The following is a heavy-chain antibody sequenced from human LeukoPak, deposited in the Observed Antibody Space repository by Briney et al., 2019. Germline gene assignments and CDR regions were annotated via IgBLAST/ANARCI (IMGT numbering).Heavy chain of an antibody. CDR3: ARGGVPAAMGYYYYYMDV. D-gene: IGHD2-2*01. J-gene: IGHJ6*03. V-gene: IGHV1-8*03. Sequence: ASVKVSCKASGYTFTSYDINWVRQATGQGLEWMGWMNPNGGNTGYAQKFQGRVTITRNTSISTAYMELSSLRSEDTAVYYCARGGVPAAMGYYYYYMDVWGKGTTVTVSS. CDR2: MNPNGGNT. CDR1: GYTFTSYD.